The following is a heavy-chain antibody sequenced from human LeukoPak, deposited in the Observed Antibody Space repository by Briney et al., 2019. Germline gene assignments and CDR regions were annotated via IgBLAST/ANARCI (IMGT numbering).Heavy chain of an antibody. D-gene: IGHD3-3*01. CDR1: GFTFTGYG. J-gene: IGHJ6*03. Sequence: PRGSLRLSCAASGFTFTGYGMSWVRQAPGKGLEWVSVIRGRGGSTYYAQSVKGRVTISRDNSKSTPYLQMKSLRAEDTAVYDCARGDRPLYDFWRGYYTGYYYYYMDVWGKGTTVTVSS. CDR2: IRGRGGST. V-gene: IGHV3-23*01. CDR3: ARGDRPLYDFWRGYYTGYYYYYMDV.